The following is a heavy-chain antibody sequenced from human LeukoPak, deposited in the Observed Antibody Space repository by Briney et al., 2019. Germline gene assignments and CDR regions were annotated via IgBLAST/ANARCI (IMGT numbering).Heavy chain of an antibody. CDR3: AKPQWLGGDAFDI. V-gene: IGHV4-59*08. D-gene: IGHD6-19*01. Sequence: SETLSLTCTVSGGSISSYYWSWIRQPPGKGLEWIGYIYYSGSTNYNPSLKSRVTISVDTSKNQFSLTLSSVTAADTAVYYCAKPQWLGGDAFDIWGQGTMVTVS. CDR1: GGSISSYY. J-gene: IGHJ3*02. CDR2: IYYSGST.